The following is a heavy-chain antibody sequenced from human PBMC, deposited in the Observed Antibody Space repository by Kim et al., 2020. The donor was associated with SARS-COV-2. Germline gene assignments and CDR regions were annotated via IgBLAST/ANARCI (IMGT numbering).Heavy chain of an antibody. D-gene: IGHD3-10*01. V-gene: IGHV1-18*01. CDR2: ISAYNGNT. J-gene: IGHJ6*02. Sequence: ASVKVSCKASGYTFTSYGISWLRQAPGQGLEWMGWISAYNGNTNYAQKLQGRVTMTTDTSTSTAYMELRSLRSDDTAVYYCARDGNYYGSGSYYNYYYYGMDVWGQGTTVTVSS. CDR3: ARDGNYYGSGSYYNYYYYGMDV. CDR1: GYTFTSYG.